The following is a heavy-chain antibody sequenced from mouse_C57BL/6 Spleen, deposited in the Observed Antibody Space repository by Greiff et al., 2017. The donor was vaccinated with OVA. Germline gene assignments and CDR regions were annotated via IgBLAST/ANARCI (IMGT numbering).Heavy chain of an antibody. Sequence: VQLKESGAELVKPGASVKLSCTASGFNIKDYYMHWVKQRTEQGLEWIGRIDPEDGETKYAPKFQGKATITADTSSNTAYLQLSSLTSEDTAVYYCARPLGSSYWYFDVWGTGTTVTVSS. D-gene: IGHD1-1*01. CDR3: ARPLGSSYWYFDV. CDR2: IDPEDGET. J-gene: IGHJ1*03. CDR1: GFNIKDYY. V-gene: IGHV14-2*01.